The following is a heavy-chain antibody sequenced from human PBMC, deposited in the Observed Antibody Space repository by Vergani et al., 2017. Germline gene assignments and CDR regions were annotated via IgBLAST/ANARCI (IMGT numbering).Heavy chain of an antibody. V-gene: IGHV4-61*02. CDR3: ARGTVVTSWDGYRFHMDV. Sequence: QVQLQESGPGLVKPSQTLSLTCSVSGSAVNSGSNFWTWIRQPAGKGLEWIGRTSTDGSTNYNPSLKSRVTVSVDTSKTQISLRLTSVTAEDTAVYYCARGTVVTSWDGYRFHMDVWGKGTTVTVSS. J-gene: IGHJ6*03. CDR2: TSTDGST. D-gene: IGHD3-16*02. CDR1: GSAVNSGSNF.